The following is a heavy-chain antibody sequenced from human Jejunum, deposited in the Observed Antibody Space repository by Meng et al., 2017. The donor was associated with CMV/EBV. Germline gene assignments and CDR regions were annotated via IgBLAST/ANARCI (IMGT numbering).Heavy chain of an antibody. Sequence: ASGFTFRNYWMSWGRQAPGKGLEWVANINQDGSETYYVDSVKGRFTISRDNAKNSLYLQMNSLRAEDTAVYYCARDEGTHGWFDPWGQGTLVTVSS. D-gene: IGHD3-10*01. CDR3: ARDEGTHGWFDP. CDR1: GFTFRNYW. V-gene: IGHV3-7*01. CDR2: INQDGSET. J-gene: IGHJ5*02.